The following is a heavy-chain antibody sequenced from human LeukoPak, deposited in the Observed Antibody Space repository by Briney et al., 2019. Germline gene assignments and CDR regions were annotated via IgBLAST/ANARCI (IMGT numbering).Heavy chain of an antibody. CDR1: AGSISSNRYY. V-gene: IGHV4-39*01. Sequence: PSETLSLTCTVSAGSISSNRYYWGWLRQPPGKGLEGIGSSYYSGSTYYNPSLKRRVTRSVDTSKNQFSLKLSSVTAADTAVYYCATEIAAAGTRDYWGQGTLVTVSS. CDR2: SYYSGST. CDR3: ATEIAAAGTRDY. D-gene: IGHD6-13*01. J-gene: IGHJ4*02.